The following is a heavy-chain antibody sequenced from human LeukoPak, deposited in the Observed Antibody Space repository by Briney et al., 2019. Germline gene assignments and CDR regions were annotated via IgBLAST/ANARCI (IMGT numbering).Heavy chain of an antibody. D-gene: IGHD4-17*01. Sequence: GGALRLSSAASGFTFSSYAMSTVRQAPGKGLEWVSAVRGSGGSTYYAASVKGRFTISRDNSKNTLYLQMHSLRAEDTAVYYCAKDQGYGDYAHYYYGMDVWGQGTTVTVSS. CDR2: VRGSGGST. V-gene: IGHV3-23*01. CDR3: AKDQGYGDYAHYYYGMDV. J-gene: IGHJ6*02. CDR1: GFTFSSYA.